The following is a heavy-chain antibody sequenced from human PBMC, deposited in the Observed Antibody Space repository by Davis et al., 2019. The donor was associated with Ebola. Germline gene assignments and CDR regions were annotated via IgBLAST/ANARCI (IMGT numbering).Heavy chain of an antibody. V-gene: IGHV3-74*01. CDR2: ISPDGSRT. J-gene: IGHJ4*02. D-gene: IGHD3-3*01. Sequence: PGGSLRLSCAGSGITLRSYWMHWVRQAPGKGLVWVSRISPDGSRTGYADSVKGRFSISRDTAKNTLFLQMNSLRVEDTAVYYCAKDFGGPVDNWGQGTLVTVSS. CDR1: GITLRSYW. CDR3: AKDFGGPVDN.